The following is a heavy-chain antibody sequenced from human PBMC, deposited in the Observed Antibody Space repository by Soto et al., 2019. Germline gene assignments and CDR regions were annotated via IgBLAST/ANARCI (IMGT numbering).Heavy chain of an antibody. D-gene: IGHD2-8*01. J-gene: IGHJ4*02. Sequence: EVQLLESGGGLVQPGGSLRLSCAASGFTFSSYAMSWFRQAPGKGLEWVSAISGSGGSTYYADSVKGRFTIARDNSKNTRDLQMNSPRAEDTAVYYCSKVLAVDAPGDFDYWGQGTLVTVSS. CDR3: SKVLAVDAPGDFDY. CDR1: GFTFSSYA. CDR2: ISGSGGST. V-gene: IGHV3-23*01.